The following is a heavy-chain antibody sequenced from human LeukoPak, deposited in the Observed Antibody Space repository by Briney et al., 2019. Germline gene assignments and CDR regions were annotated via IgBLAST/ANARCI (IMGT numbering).Heavy chain of an antibody. V-gene: IGHV4-4*02. CDR3: ARSNCSGGSCYQIDY. D-gene: IGHD2-15*01. Sequence: PSETLSLTCAVSGGSISSSNWWSWVRQPPGKGLEWIGEIYHSGSTNYNPSLKSRVTISVDKSKNQFSLKLSSVTAADTAVYYCARSNCSGGSCYQIDYWGQGTLITVSS. J-gene: IGHJ4*02. CDR2: IYHSGST. CDR1: GGSISSSNW.